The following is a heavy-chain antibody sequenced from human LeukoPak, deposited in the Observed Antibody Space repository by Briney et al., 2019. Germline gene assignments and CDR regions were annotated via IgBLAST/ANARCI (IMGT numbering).Heavy chain of an antibody. CDR3: ARDLSSGTYPYYYYYMDV. CDR2: IYTSGST. V-gene: IGHV4-4*07. J-gene: IGHJ6*03. CDR1: GGSISTYY. D-gene: IGHD1-26*01. Sequence: SETLSLTCTVSGGSISTYYWNWIRQPAGKGLEWIGRIYTSGSTNYNPSLKSRVTMSVDTSKNQLSLKLSSVTAADTAVYYCARDLSSGTYPYYYYYMDVWGKGTTVTVSS.